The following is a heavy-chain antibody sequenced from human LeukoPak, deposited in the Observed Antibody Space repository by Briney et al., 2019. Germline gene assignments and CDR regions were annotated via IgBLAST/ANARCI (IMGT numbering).Heavy chain of an antibody. V-gene: IGHV1-69*13. D-gene: IGHD6-6*01. J-gene: IGHJ6*02. CDR2: IIPIFGTA. CDR3: ARLDEYRSSSRYYGMDV. CDR1: GYIFTSYG. Sequence: GASVKVSCKASGYIFTSYGISWVRQAPGQGLEWMGGIIPIFGTANYAQKFQGRVTIIADESTSTAYMELSSLRSEDTAVYYCARLDEYRSSSRYYGMDVWGQGTTVTVSS.